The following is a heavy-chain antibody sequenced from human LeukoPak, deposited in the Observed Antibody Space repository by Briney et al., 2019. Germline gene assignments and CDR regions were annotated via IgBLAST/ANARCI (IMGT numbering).Heavy chain of an antibody. V-gene: IGHV4-4*02. Sequence: SETLSLTCAVSGGSISSSNWWSWVRQPPGKGLEWIGEIYHSGSTNYNPSLKSRVTISVDKSKNQFSLKLSSVTAADTAVYYCAREARSYYDSSGYYYFDYWGQGTLVTVSS. D-gene: IGHD3-22*01. CDR2: IYHSGST. CDR3: AREARSYYDSSGYYYFDY. CDR1: GGSISSSNW. J-gene: IGHJ4*02.